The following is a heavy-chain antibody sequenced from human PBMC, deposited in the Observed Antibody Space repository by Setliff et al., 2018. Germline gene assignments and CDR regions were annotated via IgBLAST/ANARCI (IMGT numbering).Heavy chain of an antibody. CDR2: INHRGST. J-gene: IGHJ4*02. Sequence: SETLSLTRAAYGGTSSDYHWTWIRQSPEKGLEWIGEINHRGSTNYNPSLKSRVTISIDTSKDQFSLKLISMTAADTAVYYCARGRNIAARLLDSWGQGTLVTVS. CDR3: ARGRNIAARLLDS. CDR1: GGTSSDYH. V-gene: IGHV4-34*01. D-gene: IGHD6-6*01.